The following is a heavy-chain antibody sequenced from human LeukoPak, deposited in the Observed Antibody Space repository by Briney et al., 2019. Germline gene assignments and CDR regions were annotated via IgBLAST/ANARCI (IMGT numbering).Heavy chain of an antibody. Sequence: ASVKVSCKASGYTFTSYGITWVRQAPGQGLEWMGWINPNSGGTNYAQKFQGRVTMTRDKSISTAYLQWSSLKASDTAMYYCARLPYCGGDCYPNWFDPWGQGTLVTVSS. CDR3: ARLPYCGGDCYPNWFDP. CDR1: GYTFTSYG. V-gene: IGHV1-2*02. CDR2: INPNSGGT. D-gene: IGHD2-21*02. J-gene: IGHJ5*02.